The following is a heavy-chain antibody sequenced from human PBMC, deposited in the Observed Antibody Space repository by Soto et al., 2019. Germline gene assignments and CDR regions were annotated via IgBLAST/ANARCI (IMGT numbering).Heavy chain of an antibody. D-gene: IGHD2-2*01. Sequence: QVQLMQSGAEVRKPGSSVKVSCKASGGTFSSYAITWVRQAPGQGLEWMGGIIPILGTTNYAQRFQGRVTITADESTSTAYMELGSLRSDDTAVYYCARGYCTTTSCYYFDYWAQGTPVTVSS. J-gene: IGHJ4*02. CDR1: GGTFSSYA. CDR3: ARGYCTTTSCYYFDY. CDR2: IIPILGTT. V-gene: IGHV1-69*01.